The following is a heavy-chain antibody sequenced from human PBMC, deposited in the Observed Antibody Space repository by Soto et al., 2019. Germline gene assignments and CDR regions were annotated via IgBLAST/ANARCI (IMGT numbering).Heavy chain of an antibody. CDR3: ARGLGDYVWGKYRHFDL. J-gene: IGHJ4*02. D-gene: IGHD3-16*02. CDR2: VIPMFGLS. CDR1: GGTFSNYV. Sequence: QVQLVQSGAEVKRPGSSVKVFCKASGGTFSNYVMSWVRQAPGQGLEWMGGVIPMFGLSNYAQKFQGRVTITADESTNTVDLDLNSLESEDTAVYYCARGLGDYVWGKYRHFDLWGQGTLVTVSS. V-gene: IGHV1-69*01.